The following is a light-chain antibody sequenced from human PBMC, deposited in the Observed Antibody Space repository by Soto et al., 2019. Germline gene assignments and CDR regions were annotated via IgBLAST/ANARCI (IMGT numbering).Light chain of an antibody. CDR3: QQYNNWPPIT. Sequence: EIVMTQSPATLSVSPGDTVTLSCRASQSVRNNLAWYQQKPGQAPRLLIYGASTRATGIPARFSGSGSGTDFTLTISSLQSEDFALYYCQQYNNWPPITFCQGTRLEIK. CDR2: GAS. J-gene: IGKJ5*01. CDR1: QSVRNN. V-gene: IGKV3-15*01.